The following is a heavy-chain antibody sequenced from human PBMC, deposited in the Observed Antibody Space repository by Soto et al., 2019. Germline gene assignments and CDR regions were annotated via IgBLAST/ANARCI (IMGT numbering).Heavy chain of an antibody. D-gene: IGHD2-8*01. V-gene: IGHV1-8*01. CDR3: VXNGAAATY. Sequence: VKVSCKSSGYTFTTYNINWVRQATGQGLEWMGWMNPNSGTTGYAQKFQDRITLTRDISTTTAYMELSSLRSDDTAVYFCVXNGAAATYWGQGTQVTVSS. CDR2: MNPNSGTT. CDR1: GYTFTTYN. J-gene: IGHJ4*02.